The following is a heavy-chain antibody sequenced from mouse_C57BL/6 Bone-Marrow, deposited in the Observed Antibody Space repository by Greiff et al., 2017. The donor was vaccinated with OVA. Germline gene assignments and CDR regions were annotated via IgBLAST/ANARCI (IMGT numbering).Heavy chain of an antibody. CDR2: IYPRSGNT. J-gene: IGHJ1*03. CDR3: ASYYYGSSYWYFDV. V-gene: IGHV1-81*01. D-gene: IGHD1-1*01. Sequence: VQLQESGAELARPGASVKLSCKASGYTFTSYGISWVKQRTGQGLEWIGEIYPRSGNTYYNEKFKGKATLTADKSSRTAYMELRSLTSEDSAVYFCASYYYGSSYWYFDVWGTGTTVTVSS. CDR1: GYTFTSYG.